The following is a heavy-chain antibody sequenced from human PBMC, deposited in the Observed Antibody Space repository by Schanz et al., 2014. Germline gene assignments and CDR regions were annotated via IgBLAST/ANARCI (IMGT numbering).Heavy chain of an antibody. J-gene: IGHJ4*02. V-gene: IGHV3-43*01. D-gene: IGHD5-18*01. CDR1: GFTFHEYT. CDR2: ITLDAGST. CDR3: VKERDRILSS. Sequence: EVQLVESGGAGVQPGESLRLSCAASGFTFHEYTMHWIRQTPGKGLEWVSLITLDAGSTFYANSVKGRFTISRDNRKNSLYLQMNSLRVDDTALYYCVKERDRILSSWGQGTLVTVSS.